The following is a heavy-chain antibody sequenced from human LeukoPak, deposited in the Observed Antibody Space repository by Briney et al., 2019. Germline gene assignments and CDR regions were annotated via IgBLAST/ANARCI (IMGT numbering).Heavy chain of an antibody. CDR2: ISGSGDNT. J-gene: IGHJ3*02. V-gene: IGHV3-23*01. Sequence: GGSLRLSCAVSGFTFSSYAMSWVRQAPGRGLEWVSVISGSGDNTYYADSVKGRFTISRDNSKNTLYLQMNSLRAEDTGVYFCGKDRDSSSYYHGAFDMWGQGTMVTVSS. CDR1: GFTFSSYA. D-gene: IGHD3-22*01. CDR3: GKDRDSSSYYHGAFDM.